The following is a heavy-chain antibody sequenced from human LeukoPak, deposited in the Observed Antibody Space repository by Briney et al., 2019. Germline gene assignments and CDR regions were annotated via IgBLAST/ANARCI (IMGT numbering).Heavy chain of an antibody. CDR2: ISRSGENT. CDR1: GFIFSSYA. CDR3: ARDLGYSSSWYQRNWFDP. J-gene: IGHJ5*02. Sequence: GGSLRLSCAASGFIFSSYAMSWVRQAPGKGLEWVSAISRSGENTYYADSVKGRFTISRDNSNNTLYLQMNSLRAEDTAVYYCARDLGYSSSWYQRNWFDPWGQGTLVTVSS. D-gene: IGHD6-13*01. V-gene: IGHV3-23*01.